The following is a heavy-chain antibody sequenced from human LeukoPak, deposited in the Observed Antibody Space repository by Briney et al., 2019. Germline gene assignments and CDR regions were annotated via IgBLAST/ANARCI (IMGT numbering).Heavy chain of an antibody. CDR1: GYSISTGYY. Sequence: SETLSLTCTVSGYSISTGYYWDWIRQPPGKGLEWIGTFYHGGSTYYNPSLKSRVTISVDTSKNQFSLNLTSVTAADTAVYYCARDDRSSGWSHHYYYMDVWSKGTTVTVSS. CDR2: FYHGGST. J-gene: IGHJ6*03. V-gene: IGHV4-38-2*02. D-gene: IGHD6-19*01. CDR3: ARDDRSSGWSHHYYYMDV.